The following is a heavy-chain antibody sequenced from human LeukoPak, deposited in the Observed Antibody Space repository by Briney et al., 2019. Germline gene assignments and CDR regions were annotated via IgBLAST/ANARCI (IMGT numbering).Heavy chain of an antibody. J-gene: IGHJ6*03. D-gene: IGHD1-26*01. CDR3: AKAVMGATHYYYYLDV. V-gene: IGHV3-23*01. Sequence: GGSLRLSCAASGFTFSSYAMSWVRQAPGKGLQWVSDISNSGGNTYYADSVKGRFTISRDNSKNTLYLQMNTLRVEDTALYYCAKAVMGATHYYYYLDVWGTGTTVTVSS. CDR1: GFTFSSYA. CDR2: ISNSGGNT.